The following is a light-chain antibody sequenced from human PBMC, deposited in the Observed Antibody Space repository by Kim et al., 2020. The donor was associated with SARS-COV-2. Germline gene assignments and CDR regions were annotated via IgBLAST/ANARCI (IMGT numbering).Light chain of an antibody. J-gene: IGKJ1*01. Sequence: ASVGDRVTITCRASQSISTYLNWYQQVTGKAPRLLIYETSSLQSGVPSRFSGSGSGTDFALTISSLQPEDFATYYCQQSYSTPRTFGQGTKVEIK. CDR1: QSISTY. CDR3: QQSYSTPRT. V-gene: IGKV1-39*01. CDR2: ETS.